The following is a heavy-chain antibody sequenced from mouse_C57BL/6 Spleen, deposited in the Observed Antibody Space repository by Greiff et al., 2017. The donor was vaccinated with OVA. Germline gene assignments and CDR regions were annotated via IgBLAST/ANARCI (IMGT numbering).Heavy chain of an antibody. D-gene: IGHD1-1*01. J-gene: IGHJ4*01. CDR1: GFTFSSYA. Sequence: EVKVVESGGGLVKPGGSLKLSCAASGFTFSSYAMSWVRQTPEKRLEWVATISDGGSYTYYPDNVKGRFTISRDNAKNNLYLQMSHLKSEDTAMYYCARDRYYGSSSYAMDYWGQGTSVTVSS. V-gene: IGHV5-4*01. CDR3: ARDRYYGSSSYAMDY. CDR2: ISDGGSYT.